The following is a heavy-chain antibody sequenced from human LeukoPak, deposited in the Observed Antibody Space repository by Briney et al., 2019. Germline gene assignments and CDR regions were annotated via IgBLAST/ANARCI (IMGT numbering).Heavy chain of an antibody. V-gene: IGHV3-21*01. Sequence: GGSLRLSCAASGFTFSSYAMSWVRQAPGKGLEWVSSISSSSSYIYYADSVKGRFTISRDNAKNSLYLQMNSLRAEDTAVYYCARAFRDYDYVWGSYRHDAFDIWGQGTMVTVSS. CDR3: ARAFRDYDYVWGSYRHDAFDI. D-gene: IGHD3-16*02. CDR1: GFTFSSYA. J-gene: IGHJ3*02. CDR2: ISSSSSYI.